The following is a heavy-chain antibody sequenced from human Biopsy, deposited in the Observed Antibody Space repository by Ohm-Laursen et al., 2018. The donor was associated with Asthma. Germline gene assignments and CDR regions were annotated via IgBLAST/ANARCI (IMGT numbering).Heavy chain of an antibody. V-gene: IGHV1-2*06. Sequence: GASVTVSCKASGYTFIGCHIHWMRQAPGQGLEWMRRLNPNSGGTNYAQKFQGRVTMTRDTSISTAYMEVSRLRSDDTAVYYCARGQKSAGDRWFDPWGQGTLVTVSS. CDR3: ARGQKSAGDRWFDP. J-gene: IGHJ5*02. CDR1: GYTFIGCH. D-gene: IGHD6-13*01. CDR2: LNPNSGGT.